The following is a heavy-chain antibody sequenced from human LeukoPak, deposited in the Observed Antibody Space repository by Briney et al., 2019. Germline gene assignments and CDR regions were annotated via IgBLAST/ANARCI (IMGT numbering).Heavy chain of an antibody. CDR3: ARDFPMVVVPAGIDY. J-gene: IGHJ4*02. CDR1: GYTFTSYG. V-gene: IGHV1-18*01. Sequence: ASVKVSCKASGYTFTSYGISWVRQAPGQGLEWMGWISAYNGNTNYAQKLQGRVTMTTDTSTSTAYMELRSLRSDDTAVYYCARDFPMVVVPAGIDYWGQGTLVTVSS. CDR2: ISAYNGNT. D-gene: IGHD2-2*01.